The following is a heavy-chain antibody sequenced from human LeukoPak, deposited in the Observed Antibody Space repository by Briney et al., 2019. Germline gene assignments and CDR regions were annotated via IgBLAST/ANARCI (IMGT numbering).Heavy chain of an antibody. J-gene: IGHJ3*02. CDR3: ARDLNYYDSSGYRDAFDI. Sequence: GASVKVSCKASGYTFSRFGFVWVRRAPGEGLEWMGWISAYNGNTNYAQKLQGRVTMTTDTSTSTAYMELRSLRSDDTAVYYCARDLNYYDSSGYRDAFDIWGQGTMVTVSS. D-gene: IGHD3-22*01. V-gene: IGHV1-18*01. CDR1: GYTFSRFG. CDR2: ISAYNGNT.